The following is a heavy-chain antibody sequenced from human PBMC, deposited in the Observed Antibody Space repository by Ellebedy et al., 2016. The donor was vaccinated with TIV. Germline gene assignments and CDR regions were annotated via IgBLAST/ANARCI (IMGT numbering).Heavy chain of an antibody. CDR1: GFTFSGSA. CDR3: TTFDSSGSYVDY. V-gene: IGHV3-73*01. D-gene: IGHD3-22*01. Sequence: GGSLRLSXAASGFTFSGSAMHWVRQASGKGLEWVGRIRSKANSYATAYAASVKGRFTISRDDSKNTAFLQMNSLKTEDTAVYYCTTFDSSGSYVDYWGQGTLVTVSS. CDR2: IRSKANSYAT. J-gene: IGHJ4*02.